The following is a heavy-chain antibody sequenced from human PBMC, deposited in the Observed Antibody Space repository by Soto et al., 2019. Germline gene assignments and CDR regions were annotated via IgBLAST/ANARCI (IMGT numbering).Heavy chain of an antibody. D-gene: IGHD1-26*01. CDR3: AKEDVGGYYYSGL. CDR1: GFTFSNYV. V-gene: IGHV3-23*01. Sequence: EVPLLESGGGLVQPGGSLRISCAASGFTFSNYVMSWVRQAPGKGLEWVSSISNSGGSTYYADSVKGRFTISRDNSKNTLYLQMNSLIAEDTAVYYCAKEDVGGYYYSGLWGRGTLVTVSS. CDR2: ISNSGGST. J-gene: IGHJ4*02.